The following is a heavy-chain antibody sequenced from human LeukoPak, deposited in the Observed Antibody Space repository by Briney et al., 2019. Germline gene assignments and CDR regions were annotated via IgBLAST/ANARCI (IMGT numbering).Heavy chain of an antibody. CDR3: AKDYSGGWSDAFDI. Sequence: PGGSLRLSCAASGFTFSSYGIHWVRQAPGKGLEWVAFIRYDGSDKLYAGSVKGRFTISRDNSKNTLYLQMNTLRAEDTAVYYCAKDYSGGWSDAFDIWGQGAMVTVSS. D-gene: IGHD6-19*01. J-gene: IGHJ3*02. CDR1: GFTFSSYG. V-gene: IGHV3-30*02. CDR2: IRYDGSDK.